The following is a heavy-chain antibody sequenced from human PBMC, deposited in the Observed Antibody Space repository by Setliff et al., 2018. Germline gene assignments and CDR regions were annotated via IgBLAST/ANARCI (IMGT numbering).Heavy chain of an antibody. CDR2: ISASGGTT. Sequence: GGSLRLSCAASGFTFRSYAMGWVRQSPGKGLEWVSIISASGGTTYYADSVKGRFTMSSDNSKNTLYLQMNSLRAEDTARYYCAKGKGPQPRPSLDYWGQGTLVTVSS. V-gene: IGHV3-23*01. CDR3: AKGKGPQPRPSLDY. J-gene: IGHJ4*02. CDR1: GFTFRSYA.